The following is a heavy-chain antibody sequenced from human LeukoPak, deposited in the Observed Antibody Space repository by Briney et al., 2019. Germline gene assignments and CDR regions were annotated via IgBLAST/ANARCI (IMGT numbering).Heavy chain of an antibody. CDR1: GGSFSGYY. CDR2: SNHSGST. D-gene: IGHD6-19*01. J-gene: IGHJ4*02. V-gene: IGHV4-34*01. Sequence: SETLSLTCAVYGGSFSGYYWSWIRQPPGKGLEWIGESNHSGSTNYNPSLKSRVTISVDASKNQFSLKLSSVTAADTAVYYCARVPRGGQWLVPISFDYWGQGTLVTVSS. CDR3: ARVPRGGQWLVPISFDY.